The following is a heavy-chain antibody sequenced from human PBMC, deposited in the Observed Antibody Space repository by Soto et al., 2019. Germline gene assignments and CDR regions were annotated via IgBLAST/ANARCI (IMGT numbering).Heavy chain of an antibody. CDR1: GFTFGNYA. CDR2: ISGSGGST. CDR3: AEDGARSSVNWFDP. Sequence: PGGSLRLSCAASGFTFGNYAMNWVRQAPGKGLEWVSGISGSGGSTYYTDSVKGRFTISRDNSKNTLYLQMNSLRAEDTAIYYCAEDGARSSVNWFDPWGQGTLVTVSS. D-gene: IGHD6-19*01. V-gene: IGHV3-23*01. J-gene: IGHJ5*02.